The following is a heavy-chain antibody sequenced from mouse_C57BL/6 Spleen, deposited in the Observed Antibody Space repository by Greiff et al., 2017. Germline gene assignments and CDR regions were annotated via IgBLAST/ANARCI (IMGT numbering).Heavy chain of an antibody. CDR3: ARRGFYAMDY. Sequence: VQLHQPGAELVMPGASVKLSCTASGYTFTSYWMHWVKQRPGQGLEWIGGIDPSDSYTNYNQKFKGKSTLTVDKSSSTAYMQLSSLTSEDSAVYYCARRGFYAMDYWGQGTSVTVSS. CDR2: IDPSDSYT. J-gene: IGHJ4*01. V-gene: IGHV1-69*01. CDR1: GYTFTSYW.